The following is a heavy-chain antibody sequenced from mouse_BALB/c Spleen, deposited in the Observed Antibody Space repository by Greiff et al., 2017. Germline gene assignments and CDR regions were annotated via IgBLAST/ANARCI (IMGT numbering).Heavy chain of an antibody. CDR1: GFTFSDYG. CDR2: ISNLAYSI. Sequence: VQLQQSGGGLVQPGGSRKLSCAASGFTFSDYGMAWVRQAPGKGPEWVAFISNLAYSIYYADTVTGRFTISRENAKNTLYLEMSSLRSEDTAMYYCARGGFYAMDYWGQGTSVTVSS. V-gene: IGHV5-15*02. J-gene: IGHJ4*01. CDR3: ARGGFYAMDY.